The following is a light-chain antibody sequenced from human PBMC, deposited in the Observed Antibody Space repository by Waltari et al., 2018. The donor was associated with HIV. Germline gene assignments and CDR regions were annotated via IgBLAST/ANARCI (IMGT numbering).Light chain of an antibody. Sequence: DIQMTQSPSSLSASAGDRVTMTCRTSQTINNYLNWYQQQPGKAPKLLIYKASSLESGVPSRFSGSGSGTEFTLTISSLQPDDFATYYCQQYNSYSVTFGQGTKVEIK. CDR1: QTINNY. V-gene: IGKV1-5*03. CDR3: QQYNSYSVT. J-gene: IGKJ1*01. CDR2: KAS.